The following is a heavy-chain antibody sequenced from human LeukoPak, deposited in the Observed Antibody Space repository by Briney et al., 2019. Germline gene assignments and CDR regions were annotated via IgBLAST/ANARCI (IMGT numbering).Heavy chain of an antibody. D-gene: IGHD2-2*01. CDR1: GGSISSYY. V-gene: IGHV4-59*01. Sequence: PSETLSLTCTVSGGSISSYYWSWIRQPPGKGLEWIGYIYYSGSTNYNPSLKSRVTISVDTSKNQFSLKLSSVTAADTAVYYCALPRYCSSTSCYSNAFDIWGQGTMVTVSS. J-gene: IGHJ3*02. CDR2: IYYSGST. CDR3: ALPRYCSSTSCYSNAFDI.